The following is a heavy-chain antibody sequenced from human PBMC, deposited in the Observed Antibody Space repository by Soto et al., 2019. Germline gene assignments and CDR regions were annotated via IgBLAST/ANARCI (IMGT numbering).Heavy chain of an antibody. V-gene: IGHV4-34*01. CDR1: GGSFSGYY. CDR2: INHSGST. J-gene: IGHJ4*02. D-gene: IGHD3-3*01. CDR3: ARIKLGFLEWLHYDF. Sequence: QVQLQQWGAGLLKPSETLSLTCAVYGGSFSGYYWSWIRQPPGKGLEWIGEINHSGSTNYNPSLKSRVTISVDASKIQFSLKLSSVTAAGTAVYYCARIKLGFLEWLHYDFWGQGTLVTVSS.